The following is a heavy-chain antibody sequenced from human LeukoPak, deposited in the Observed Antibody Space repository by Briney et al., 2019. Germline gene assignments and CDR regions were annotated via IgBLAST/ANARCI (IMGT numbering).Heavy chain of an antibody. CDR2: IYYSGLT. CDR3: AGRGYSYGDY. CDR1: GASISSSSSS. Sequence: AETLSLTCTVSGASISSSSSSWGWVGQPPGQGPEWIVSIYYSGLTYDNPSIKSRTSLSVDSSKNQFPLKLSSVAAADTAVYYCAGRGYSYGDYWGQGTLVTVSS. J-gene: IGHJ4*02. V-gene: IGHV4-39*06. D-gene: IGHD5-18*01.